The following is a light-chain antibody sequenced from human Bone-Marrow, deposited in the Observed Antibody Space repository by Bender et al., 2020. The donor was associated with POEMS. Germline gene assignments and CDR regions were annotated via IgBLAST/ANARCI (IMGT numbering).Light chain of an antibody. CDR2: EGN. J-gene: IGLJ1*01. Sequence: HSALTQPASVSGSPGQSITIACAGTSSDVGTYNLVSWYQQHPGKAPKLMIYEGNKRPPGVSNRFPASTSGTAASLTISGLQAEDEADYYCYSYAGAFYVFGTGTKVTVL. CDR3: YSYAGAFYV. V-gene: IGLV2-23*01. CDR1: SSDVGTYNL.